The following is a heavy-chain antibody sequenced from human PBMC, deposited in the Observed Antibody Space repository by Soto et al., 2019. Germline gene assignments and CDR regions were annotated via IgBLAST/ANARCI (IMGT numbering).Heavy chain of an antibody. D-gene: IGHD2-15*01. CDR3: ARGIGVVVAQPNWFDP. Sequence: SETLSLTCAVYGGSFSGYYWSWIRQPPGKGLEWIGEINHSGSTNYNPSLKSRVTISVDTSKNQFSLKLSSVTAADTAVYYCARGIGVVVAQPNWFDPWGQGTLVTVSS. J-gene: IGHJ5*02. CDR2: INHSGST. CDR1: GGSFSGYY. V-gene: IGHV4-34*01.